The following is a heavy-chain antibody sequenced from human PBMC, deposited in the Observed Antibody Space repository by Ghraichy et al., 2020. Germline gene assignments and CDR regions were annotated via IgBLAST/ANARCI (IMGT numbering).Heavy chain of an antibody. J-gene: IGHJ4*02. Sequence: VSLNISCAVYGGSFSGYYWSWIRQPPGKGLEWIGEINHSGSTNYNPSLKSRVTISVDTSKNQFSLKLSSVTAADTAVYYCASSYSSGYYDYWGQGTLVTVSS. CDR3: ASSYSSGYYDY. CDR2: INHSGST. CDR1: GGSFSGYY. V-gene: IGHV4-34*01. D-gene: IGHD3-22*01.